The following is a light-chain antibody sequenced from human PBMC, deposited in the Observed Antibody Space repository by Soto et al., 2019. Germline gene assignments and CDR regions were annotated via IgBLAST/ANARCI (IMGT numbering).Light chain of an antibody. V-gene: IGLV1-44*01. CDR1: MRDVGAYN. CDR2: SNN. CDR3: AGWDDSLNGYV. Sequence: QSALTQPASVSGSAGQSITISCSGTMRDVGAYNLVSWYQHLPGTAPKLLIYSNNQRPSGVPDRFSGSKSGTSASLAISGLQSEDEADYYCAGWDDSLNGYVFGTGTKVTVL. J-gene: IGLJ1*01.